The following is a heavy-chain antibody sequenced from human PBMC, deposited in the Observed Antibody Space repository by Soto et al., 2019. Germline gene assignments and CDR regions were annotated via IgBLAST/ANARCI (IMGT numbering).Heavy chain of an antibody. Sequence: GGSLRLSCAASGFTFSNAWMSWVRQAPGKGLEWVGRIKSKTDGGTTDYAAPVKGRFTISRDDSKNTLYLQMNSLKTEDTAVYYCTTDNGPQVRYDFWSGLENWFDPWGQGTLVTVSS. CDR2: IKSKTDGGTT. V-gene: IGHV3-15*01. D-gene: IGHD3-3*01. CDR3: TTDNGPQVRYDFWSGLENWFDP. CDR1: GFTFSNAW. J-gene: IGHJ5*02.